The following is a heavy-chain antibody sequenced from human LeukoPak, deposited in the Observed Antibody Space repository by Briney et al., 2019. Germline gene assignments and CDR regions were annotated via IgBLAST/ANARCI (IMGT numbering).Heavy chain of an antibody. J-gene: IGHJ4*02. Sequence: GASVKVSCKASGGTFSSYAISWVRQAPGQGLEWMGGIIPIFGTANYAQKFQGRVTITADESTSTAYMELSSLRSEDTGVYYCAAKGDYGDYTPDYWGQGTLVTVSS. D-gene: IGHD4-17*01. CDR2: IIPIFGTA. V-gene: IGHV1-69*13. CDR1: GGTFSSYA. CDR3: AAKGDYGDYTPDY.